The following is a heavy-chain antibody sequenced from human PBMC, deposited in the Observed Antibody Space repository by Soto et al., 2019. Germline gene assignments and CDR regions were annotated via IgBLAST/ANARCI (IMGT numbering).Heavy chain of an antibody. CDR3: ARFQEYSSSCCLYGMDV. J-gene: IGHJ6*02. Sequence: QVTLKESGPVLVKPTETLTLTCTVSGFSLSNARMGVSWIRQPPGKALEWLAHIFSNDEKSYSTSLKSRLTISKDTSKSQVVLTMTSMDPVDTATYYCARFQEYSSSCCLYGMDVWGQGTTVTVSS. D-gene: IGHD6-6*01. CDR1: GFSLSNARMG. V-gene: IGHV2-26*01. CDR2: IFSNDEK.